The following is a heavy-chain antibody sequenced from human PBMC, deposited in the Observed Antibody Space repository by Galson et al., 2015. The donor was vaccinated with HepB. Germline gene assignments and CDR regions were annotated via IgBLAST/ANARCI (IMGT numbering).Heavy chain of an antibody. D-gene: IGHD3-3*01. V-gene: IGHV4-39*01. CDR2: FYHLGST. J-gene: IGHJ4*01. Sequence: SETLSLTCTVSGGSVINSNCYWGWIRQPPGKGLEWIATFYHLGSTFYNPSLKSRVTISVETSKTQFSLKLNSVTAADTATYYCARHGKTSYEFWSGYYSSQYYFDYWGHGTPVTVSS. CDR1: GGSVINSNCY. CDR3: ARHGKTSYEFWSGYYSSQYYFDY.